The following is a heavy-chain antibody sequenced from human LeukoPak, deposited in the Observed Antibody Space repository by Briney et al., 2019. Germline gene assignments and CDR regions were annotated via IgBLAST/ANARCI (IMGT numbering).Heavy chain of an antibody. CDR3: ARASGSYFYYFDY. V-gene: IGHV1-2*02. CDR1: GYTFTGYY. J-gene: IGHJ4*02. Sequence: ASVKVSCKASGYTFTGYYIHWVRQAPGQGLEWMGWINPDGGGTNYAQEFQGRVTMTRDTSITTAYMELSRLRSDDTAIYYCARASGSYFYYFDYWGQGTLVTVSS. D-gene: IGHD1-26*01. CDR2: INPDGGGT.